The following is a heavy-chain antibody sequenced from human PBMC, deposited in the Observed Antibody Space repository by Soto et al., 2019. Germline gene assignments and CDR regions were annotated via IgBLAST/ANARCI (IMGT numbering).Heavy chain of an antibody. D-gene: IGHD6-6*01. CDR2: IYPRDSDT. V-gene: IGHV5-51*01. J-gene: IGHJ4*02. Sequence: VESLTISCKDSGYSFSTYWIVWVLQMPGKGLEWMGIIYPRDSDTRYSPSFQGQVTISADKSITTAYLQWSSLKASDTAMYYCARHVVAARQFDYWGQGTLVTVSS. CDR1: GYSFSTYW. CDR3: ARHVVAARQFDY.